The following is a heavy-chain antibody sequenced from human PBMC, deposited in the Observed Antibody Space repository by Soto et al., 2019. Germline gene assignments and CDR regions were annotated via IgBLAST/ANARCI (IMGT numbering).Heavy chain of an antibody. CDR3: AKGRGGSGSLTPRVDF. D-gene: IGHD3-10*01. V-gene: IGHV3-23*01. CDR2: ISGGGDTT. J-gene: IGHJ4*02. CDR1: GLPFNNYA. Sequence: EVQLLESGGGLVQPGGSRSPSCEASGLPFNNYAMTWFRQAPVKGLEWVSAISGGGDTTSYADSVKGRFTVSRDGSKNTLYLQMSSLRAEDTALYYCAKGRGGSGSLTPRVDFWGQGTLVTVSS.